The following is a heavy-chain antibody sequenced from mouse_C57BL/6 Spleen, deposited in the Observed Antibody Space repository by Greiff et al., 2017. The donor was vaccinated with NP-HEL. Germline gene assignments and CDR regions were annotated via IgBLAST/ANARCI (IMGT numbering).Heavy chain of an antibody. J-gene: IGHJ2*01. Sequence: VHVKQSGPELVKPGASVKISCKASGYSFTDYNMNWVKQSNGKSLEWIGVINPNYGTTSYNQKFKGKATLTVDQSSSTAYMQLNSLRSEDSAVDYCASSGTTVVAVDYWGQGTTLTVSS. CDR1: GYSFTDYN. CDR2: INPNYGTT. CDR3: ASSGTTVVAVDY. D-gene: IGHD1-1*01. V-gene: IGHV1-39*01.